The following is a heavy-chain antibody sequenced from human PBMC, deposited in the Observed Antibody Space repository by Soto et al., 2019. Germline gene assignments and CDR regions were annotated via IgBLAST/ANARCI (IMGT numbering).Heavy chain of an antibody. CDR2: ISGSGGST. J-gene: IGHJ4*02. CDR1: GFTFSSYA. CDR3: AKDLIDFWSGYQYYFDY. D-gene: IGHD3-3*01. V-gene: IGHV3-23*01. Sequence: EVQLLESGGGLVQPGGSLRLSCAASGFTFSSYAMSWVRQAPGKGLEWGSAISGSGGSTYDADSVKGRFTISRDNSKNTLYLQMNSLRAEDTAVYYCAKDLIDFWSGYQYYFDYWGQGTLVTVSS.